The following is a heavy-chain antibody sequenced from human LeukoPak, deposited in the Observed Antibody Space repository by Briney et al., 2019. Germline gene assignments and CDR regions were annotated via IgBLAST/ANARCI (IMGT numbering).Heavy chain of an antibody. V-gene: IGHV4-34*01. CDR2: INHSGST. Sequence: SETLSLTCAVYGGSFSGYYWSWIRQPPGKGLEWIGEINHSGSTNYNPSLKSRVTISVDTSKNQFSLKLSSVTAADTAVYYCARLAPAFTGYANWLDPWGQGTLVTVSS. CDR3: ARLAPAFTGYANWLDP. J-gene: IGHJ5*02. D-gene: IGHD3-9*01. CDR1: GGSFSGYY.